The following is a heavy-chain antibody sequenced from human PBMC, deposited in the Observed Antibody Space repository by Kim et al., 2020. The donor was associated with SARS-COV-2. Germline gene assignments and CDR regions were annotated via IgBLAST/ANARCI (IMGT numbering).Heavy chain of an antibody. CDR3: AKGWGFDN. V-gene: IGHV3-7*01. CDR1: GFTFSTHY. CDR2: IKEDASDE. Sequence: SLRLSCEASGFTFSTHYMSWVRQAPGKGLEWVANIKEDASDESYADTVKGRFTISRDNARNSLYLQMNNLRVEDTAVYYCAKGWGFDNWGQGTLVTVSS. D-gene: IGHD3-16*01. J-gene: IGHJ4*02.